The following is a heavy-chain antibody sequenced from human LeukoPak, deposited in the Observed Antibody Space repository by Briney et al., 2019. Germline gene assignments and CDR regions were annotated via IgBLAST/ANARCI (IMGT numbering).Heavy chain of an antibody. J-gene: IGHJ4*02. CDR3: ARDWVYCSGGSCYGGFDY. CDR1: GGSISSGDYY. D-gene: IGHD2-15*01. CDR2: IYYSAIT. Sequence: SQTLSLTCTVSGGSISSGDYYWSWIGQATGMGLEWFGYIYYSAITYNNPSLNSRVTNSVYTSKNQSSLKLSTLTAADTAVYYCARDWVYCSGGSCYGGFDYWGQGTLVTVSS. V-gene: IGHV4-30-4*01.